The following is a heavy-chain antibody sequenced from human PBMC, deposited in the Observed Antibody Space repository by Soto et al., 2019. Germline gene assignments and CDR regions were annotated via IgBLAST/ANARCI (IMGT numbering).Heavy chain of an antibody. CDR1: GFTFSDYY. J-gene: IGHJ3*02. D-gene: IGHD6-13*01. Sequence: GGSLRLSCAASGFTFSDYYMSWIRQAPGKGLEWVSYISSSSSYTNYADSVKGRFTISRDNAKNPLYLQMNSLRAEDTAVYYCARDRRIAAAGDAFDIWGQGTMVTVSS. CDR2: ISSSSSYT. V-gene: IGHV3-11*06. CDR3: ARDRRIAAAGDAFDI.